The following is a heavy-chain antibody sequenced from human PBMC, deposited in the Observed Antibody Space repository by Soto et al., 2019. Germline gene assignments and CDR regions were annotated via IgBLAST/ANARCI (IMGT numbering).Heavy chain of an antibody. J-gene: IGHJ3*02. Sequence: GGSLRLSCAASGFTFSSYWMSWVRQAPGKGLEWVANIKQDGSEKYYVDSVKGRFTISRDNAKNSLYLQMNSLRAEDTAVYYCARDLAGYYDSSGYYSDAFDIWGQGTMVTVSS. V-gene: IGHV3-7*03. CDR2: IKQDGSEK. CDR1: GFTFSSYW. CDR3: ARDLAGYYDSSGYYSDAFDI. D-gene: IGHD3-22*01.